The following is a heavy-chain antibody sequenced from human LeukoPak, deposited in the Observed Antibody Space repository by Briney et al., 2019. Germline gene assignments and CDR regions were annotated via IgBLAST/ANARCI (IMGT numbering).Heavy chain of an antibody. Sequence: SETLSLTCTVSGGSVSGGTYYWSWIRQPPGKGLESIGYISYSGSTNYNPSLKSRVTISVDTSKNQFSLKLSSVTAADTAVYYCARDARGSSYMDVWGQGTTVTVSS. CDR1: GGSVSGGTYY. D-gene: IGHD3-10*01. CDR2: ISYSGST. J-gene: IGHJ6*02. V-gene: IGHV4-61*01. CDR3: ARDARGSSYMDV.